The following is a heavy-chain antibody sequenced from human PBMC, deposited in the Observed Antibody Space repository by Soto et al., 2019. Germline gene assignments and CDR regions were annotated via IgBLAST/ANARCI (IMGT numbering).Heavy chain of an antibody. CDR1: GASFRDYY. Sequence: SETLSLTCAVGGASFRDYYWSGIRQPPGKGLEWIGEINQSGTTHYNPSLKRRLNITIDTSKNQFSLKLTSVTAADTATYYCARDIITVIGGQIYYYFGMDVWGQGTTVTVSS. D-gene: IGHD3-10*01. V-gene: IGHV4-34*01. CDR2: INQSGTT. CDR3: ARDIITVIGGQIYYYFGMDV. J-gene: IGHJ6*02.